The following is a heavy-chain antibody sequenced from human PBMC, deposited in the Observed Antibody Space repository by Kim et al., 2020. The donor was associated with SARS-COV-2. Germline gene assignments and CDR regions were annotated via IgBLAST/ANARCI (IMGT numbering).Heavy chain of an antibody. V-gene: IGHV3-7*01. CDR3: ARDYYDFWSGYSPPRY. Sequence: GGSLRLSCAASGFTFSSYWMSWVRQAPGKGLEWVANIKQDGSEKYYVDSVKGRFTISRDNAKNSLYLQMNSLRAEGTAVYYCARDYYDFWSGYSPPRYWGQGTLVTASS. CDR2: IKQDGSEK. J-gene: IGHJ4*02. D-gene: IGHD3-3*01. CDR1: GFTFSSYW.